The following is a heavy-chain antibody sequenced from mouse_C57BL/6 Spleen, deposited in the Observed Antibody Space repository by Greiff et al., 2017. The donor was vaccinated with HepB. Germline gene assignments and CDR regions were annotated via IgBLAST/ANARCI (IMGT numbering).Heavy chain of an antibody. D-gene: IGHD2-5*01. CDR3: ARRGGKYSNCNFDY. J-gene: IGHJ2*01. V-gene: IGHV1-50*01. CDR1: GYTFTSYW. CDR2: IDPSDSYT. Sequence: QVQLQQPGAELVKPGASVKLSCKASGYTFTSYWMQWVKQRPGQGLEWIGEIDPSDSYTNYNQKFKGKATLTVDTSSSTAYMQLSSLTSEDSAVSYCARRGGKYSNCNFDYWGQGTTLTVSS.